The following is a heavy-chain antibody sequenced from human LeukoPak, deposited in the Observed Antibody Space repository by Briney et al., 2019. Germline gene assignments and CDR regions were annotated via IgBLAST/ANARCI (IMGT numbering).Heavy chain of an antibody. J-gene: IGHJ4*02. V-gene: IGHV3-23*01. D-gene: IGHD1-26*01. CDR2: IRDSGSST. CDR3: AKYGPQDSGSSHFDY. Sequence: HPGRSLRLSCAASGFTFSSYAMSWVRQAPGKGLEWVSAIRDSGSSTHYADSVKGRFTTSRDNSKNTLFLQMNSLRAEDTAIYYCAKYGPQDSGSSHFDYWGQGALVTVSS. CDR1: GFTFSSYA.